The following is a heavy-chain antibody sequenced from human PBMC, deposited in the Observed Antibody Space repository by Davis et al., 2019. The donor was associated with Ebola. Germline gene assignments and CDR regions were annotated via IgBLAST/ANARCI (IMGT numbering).Heavy chain of an antibody. V-gene: IGHV3-7*03. Sequence: GGSLRFSCRASGFTFSTYWMTWVRQAPGKGLEWVANIKQDGYEKYYVDSVKGRFTISRDNAKNLLYLQMNSLRAEDTAVYYCARRQSYYNFWSAQEPYYYDFWGQGTLVTVSS. CDR1: GFTFSTYW. CDR2: IKQDGYEK. CDR3: ARRQSYYNFWSAQEPYYYDF. D-gene: IGHD3-3*01. J-gene: IGHJ4*02.